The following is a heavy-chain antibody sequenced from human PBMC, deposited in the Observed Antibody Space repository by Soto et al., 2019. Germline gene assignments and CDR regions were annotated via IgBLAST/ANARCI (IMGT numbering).Heavy chain of an antibody. J-gene: IGHJ4*02. Sequence: KASETLSLTCTVSGGSISSGDYYWSWIRQPPGKGLEWIGYIYYSGSTYYNPSLKSRVTISVDTSKNQFSLKLSSVTAADTAVYYCARGLGSYGSSLIDYWGQGTLVTVSS. CDR2: IYYSGST. CDR3: ARGLGSYGSSLIDY. CDR1: GGSISSGDYY. V-gene: IGHV4-30-4*01. D-gene: IGHD3-16*01.